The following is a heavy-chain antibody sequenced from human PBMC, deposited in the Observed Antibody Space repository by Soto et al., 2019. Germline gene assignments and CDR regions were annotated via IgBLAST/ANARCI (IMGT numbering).Heavy chain of an antibody. D-gene: IGHD3-22*01. Sequence: ASVKVSCKASGYTVTHYSMHWVRQAPGQRLEWMGWINGGNGYTEYSQKFQGRVTITRDTSASTAYMELSGLTSEDTAVYYCAKPDRDSSGFYFFDYWGKGTLVTVSS. CDR2: INGGNGYT. J-gene: IGHJ4*02. CDR1: GYTVTHYS. CDR3: AKPDRDSSGFYFFDY. V-gene: IGHV1-3*01.